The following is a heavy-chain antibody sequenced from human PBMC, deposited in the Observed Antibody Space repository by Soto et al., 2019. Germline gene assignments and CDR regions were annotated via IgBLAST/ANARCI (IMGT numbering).Heavy chain of an antibody. CDR3: ANVGSVTDY. J-gene: IGHJ4*02. V-gene: IGHV3-30*18. CDR1: GFTFSSYG. CDR2: ISYDGSNK. Sequence: QVQLVESGGGVVQPGRSLRLSCAASGFTFSSYGMHWVRQAPGKGLEWVAVISYDGSNKYYADSVKGRFTISRDNSKNTLYLQMNSLRAEDTAVYYCANVGSVTDYWGQGTLVTVSS. D-gene: IGHD1-26*01.